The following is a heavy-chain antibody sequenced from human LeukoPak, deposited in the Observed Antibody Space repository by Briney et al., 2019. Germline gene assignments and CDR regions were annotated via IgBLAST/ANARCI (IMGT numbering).Heavy chain of an antibody. CDR3: ARGLVVGGTGVWAFDI. V-gene: IGHV3-66*01. CDR2: IYKVGNT. D-gene: IGHD1-26*01. J-gene: IGHJ3*02. Sequence: GGSLRLSCAASGFTVSNNYMSWVRQAPGKGLEWVSVIYKVGNTFYADFVKGGFTISRDNSKNTLYLQMNSLRAEDTALYYRARGLVVGGTGVWAFDIWGQGTMVTVSS. CDR1: GFTVSNNY.